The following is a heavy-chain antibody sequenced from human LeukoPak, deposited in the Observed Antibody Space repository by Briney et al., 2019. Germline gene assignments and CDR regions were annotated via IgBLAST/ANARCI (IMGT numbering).Heavy chain of an antibody. CDR2: IRSKANSYAT. Sequence: PGGSLKLSCVASGFAFSGSAMHWVRRASGKGLEWVGRIRSKANSYATSYAASVNGRFTISRDDSKNTAYLQMNSLKTEDTAVYYCARDSSRFGELLKAIDYWGQGTLVTVSS. V-gene: IGHV3-73*01. CDR3: ARDSSRFGELLKAIDY. D-gene: IGHD3-10*01. J-gene: IGHJ4*02. CDR1: GFAFSGSA.